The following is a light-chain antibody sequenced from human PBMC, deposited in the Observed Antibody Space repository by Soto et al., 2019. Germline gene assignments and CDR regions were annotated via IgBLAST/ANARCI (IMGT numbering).Light chain of an antibody. V-gene: IGKV3-20*01. J-gene: IGKJ1*01. Sequence: EIVFTQSPLTLSLSXGERATLTXXXXQSVSSSYLAWYQQKPGQAPRLLIYGASSRATGIPDRFSGSGSGTDFTLTISRLEPEDFAVYYCQQYGSSPTWTFGQGTKVDIK. CDR1: QSVSSSY. CDR3: QQYGSSPTWT. CDR2: GAS.